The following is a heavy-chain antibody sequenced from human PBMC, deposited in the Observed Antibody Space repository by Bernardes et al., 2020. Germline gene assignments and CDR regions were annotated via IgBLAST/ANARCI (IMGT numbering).Heavy chain of an antibody. CDR2: INPTIGVT. D-gene: IGHD4-17*01. Sequence: ASVKVSCKASGYTFTGYYMHWVRQAPGQGLEWMGRINPTIGVTNYAQKFQGRVSMTSDTSISTAYMELRWLTSDDTAVYYCARDPDGESDYWGQGTLVTVSS. CDR1: GYTFTGYY. V-gene: IGHV1-2*06. J-gene: IGHJ4*02. CDR3: ARDPDGESDY.